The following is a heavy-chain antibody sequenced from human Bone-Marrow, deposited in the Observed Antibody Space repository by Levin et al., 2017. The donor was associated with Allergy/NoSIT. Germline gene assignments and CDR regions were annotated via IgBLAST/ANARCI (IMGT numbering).Heavy chain of an antibody. J-gene: IGHJ4*02. CDR2: ISDDGSNK. V-gene: IGHV3-30*03. Sequence: GESLKISCAASGFIFSDYGIHWVRQAPGKGLEWVAVISDDGSNKYYADSVKGRFTISRDNSKNTVYLRMGSLRTEDSAMYYCVRNQRYDILAGFDYWGQGSLVTVSS. D-gene: IGHD3-9*01. CDR1: GFIFSDYG. CDR3: VRNQRYDILAGFDY.